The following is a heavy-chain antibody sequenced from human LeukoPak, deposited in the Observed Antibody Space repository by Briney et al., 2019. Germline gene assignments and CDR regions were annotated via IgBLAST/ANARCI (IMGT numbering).Heavy chain of an antibody. J-gene: IGHJ5*02. CDR2: MDPNSGNT. CDR3: ARAHAAYCSSTSCYNWFDP. V-gene: IGHV1-8*01. CDR1: GYTFTSYD. D-gene: IGHD2-2*01. Sequence: ASVKVSCKASGYTFTSYDINWVRQATGQGLEWMGWMDPNSGNTGYAQKFQGRVTMTRNTSISTAYMELSSLRSEDTAVHYCARAHAAYCSSTSCYNWFDPWGQGTLVTVSS.